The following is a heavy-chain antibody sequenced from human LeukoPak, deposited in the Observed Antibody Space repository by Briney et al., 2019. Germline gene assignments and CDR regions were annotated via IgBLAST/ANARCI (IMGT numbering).Heavy chain of an antibody. J-gene: IGHJ5*02. CDR3: ARMGDGFTMIVVAPSP. CDR1: GFTFSSYS. CDR2: ISTSSDI. D-gene: IGHD3-22*01. V-gene: IGHV3-48*02. Sequence: PGGSLRLSCAASGFTFSSYSMNWVRQAPGKGLEWISYISTSSDIYYADSVKGRFTISRDNAKNSLYLQMNSLTDEDTAVYYCARMGDGFTMIVVAPSPWGQGTLVTVSS.